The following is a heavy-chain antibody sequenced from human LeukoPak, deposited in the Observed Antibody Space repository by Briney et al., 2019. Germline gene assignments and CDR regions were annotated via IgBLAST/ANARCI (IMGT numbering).Heavy chain of an antibody. CDR3: ARGLCSSTSCYSGPDY. V-gene: IGHV1-18*01. CDR2: ISAYNGNT. J-gene: IGHJ4*02. CDR1: GYTFTSYG. Sequence: APVKDSCKASGYTFTSYGISWVRQAPGQGLEWMGWISAYNGNTNYAQKLQGRVTMTTDTSTSTAYMELRSLRSDDTAVYYCARGLCSSTSCYSGPDYWGQGALLAVSS. D-gene: IGHD2-2*01.